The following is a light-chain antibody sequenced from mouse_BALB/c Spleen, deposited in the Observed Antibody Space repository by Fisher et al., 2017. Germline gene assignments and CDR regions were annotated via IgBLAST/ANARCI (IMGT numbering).Light chain of an antibody. J-gene: IGKJ4*01. CDR3: QQFTSSPFT. CDR1: SSVSY. Sequence: IVLTQTPAIMSASPGERVTMTCSASSSVSYMHWYQQKSGTSPKLWIYSTSNLASGVPARFSGSGSGTSYSLTISRMEAEDAATYYCQQFTSSPFTFGSGTKLEIK. CDR2: STS. V-gene: IGKV4-57*01.